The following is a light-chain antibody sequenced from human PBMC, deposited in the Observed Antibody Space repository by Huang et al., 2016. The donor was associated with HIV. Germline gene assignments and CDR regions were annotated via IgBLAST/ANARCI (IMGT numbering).Light chain of an antibody. V-gene: IGKV3-20*01. J-gene: IGKJ2*01. CDR1: QSVSSSS. CDR2: GAS. CDR3: QQYGSSPPYT. Sequence: EIVLTQSPGTLSLSPRARATLSCRASQSVSSSSLAWYQHNPGQAPRLLIYGASSRATGVPDRFRGSGSWTDFTLTISRLEFEDFAVYYCQQYGSSPPYTFGQGTKLEIK.